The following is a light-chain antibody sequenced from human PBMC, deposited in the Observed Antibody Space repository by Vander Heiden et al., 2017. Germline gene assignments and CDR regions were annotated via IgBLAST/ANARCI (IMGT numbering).Light chain of an antibody. Sequence: EIVLTQSPGTLSLSPGERATLSCRASQSVSSSYLAWYQQKPGQAPRLLIYGASSRATGIPDRFSGSGSGTDFTLTISRLGPEDFAVYYCQQDGSSPFTFGHGTKVDIK. J-gene: IGKJ3*01. CDR3: QQDGSSPFT. V-gene: IGKV3-20*01. CDR1: QSVSSSY. CDR2: GAS.